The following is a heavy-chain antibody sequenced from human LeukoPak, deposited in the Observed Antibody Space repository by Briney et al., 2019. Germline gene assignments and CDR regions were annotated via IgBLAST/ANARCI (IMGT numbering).Heavy chain of an antibody. CDR2: IYYSGST. J-gene: IGHJ4*02. CDR1: GYSISSGYY. Sequence: SETLSLTCAVSGYSISSGYYWGWIRQPPGKGPEWIGYIYYSGSTNYNPSLKSRVTISVDTSKNQFSLKLSSVTAADTAVYYCARGQGDIDYWGQGTLVTVSS. V-gene: IGHV4-61*01. D-gene: IGHD3-16*01. CDR3: ARGQGDIDY.